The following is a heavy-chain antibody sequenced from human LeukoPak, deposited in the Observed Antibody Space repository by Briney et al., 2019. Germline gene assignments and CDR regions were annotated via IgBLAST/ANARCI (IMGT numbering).Heavy chain of an antibody. CDR3: ARDELVGYCSSTSCLNWFDP. D-gene: IGHD2-2*01. CDR2: FDPEDGET. V-gene: IGHV1-24*01. CDR1: GYTLTELS. Sequence: ASVKVSCKVSGYTLTELSMHWVRQAPGKGLEWMGGFDPEDGETIYAQKFQGRVTMTEDTSTDTAYMELSSLRSEDTAVYYCARDELVGYCSSTSCLNWFDPWGQGTLVTVSS. J-gene: IGHJ5*02.